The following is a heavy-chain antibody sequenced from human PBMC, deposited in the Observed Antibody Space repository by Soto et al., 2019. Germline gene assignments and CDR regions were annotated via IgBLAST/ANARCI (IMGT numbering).Heavy chain of an antibody. CDR1: GGSISSGGHS. CDR3: DRQNWSQYYYGLDV. D-gene: IGHD1-1*01. Sequence: ASETLSLTCAVSGGSISSGGHSWSWIRQPPGKGLEWLGYIHHSGVTYYNPSLQSRVTLSVDRSKNQFSLKLTSVTAADTAVYYCDRQNWSQYYYGLDVWGQGTTVTVSS. J-gene: IGHJ6*02. V-gene: IGHV4-30-2*01. CDR2: IHHSGVT.